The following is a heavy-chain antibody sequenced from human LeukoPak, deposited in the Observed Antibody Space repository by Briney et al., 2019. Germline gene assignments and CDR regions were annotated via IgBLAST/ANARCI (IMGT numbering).Heavy chain of an antibody. V-gene: IGHV4-61*02. Sequence: SQTLSLTCSVSGDSFSSLSLYWSWIRQPAGKGLEWIGRGNAHGSTDYSPSLRSRITISVDTSKKQVSLRLSSVTAADTAVYYCARESTGTGRYHWYDLWGQGTLVTVSS. CDR1: GDSFSSLSLY. D-gene: IGHD3-9*01. CDR3: ARESTGTGRYHWYDL. CDR2: GNAHGST. J-gene: IGHJ5*02.